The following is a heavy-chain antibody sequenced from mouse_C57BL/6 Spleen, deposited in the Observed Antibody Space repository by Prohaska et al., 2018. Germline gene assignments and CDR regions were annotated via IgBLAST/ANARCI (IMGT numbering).Heavy chain of an antibody. CDR2: ISSGGDYI. V-gene: IGHV5-9-1*02. CDR1: A. J-gene: IGHJ2*01. CDR3: TRDDRYFDY. Sequence: AMSWVRQTPEKRLEWVAYISSGGDYIYYADTVKGRFTISRDNARNTLYLQMSSLKSEDTAMYYCTRDDRYFDYWGQGTTLTVSS.